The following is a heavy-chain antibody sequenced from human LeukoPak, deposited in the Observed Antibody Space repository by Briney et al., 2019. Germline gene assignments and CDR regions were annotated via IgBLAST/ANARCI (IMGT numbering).Heavy chain of an antibody. CDR3: ALASNSNWFDF. CDR1: GDSTSNFY. CDR2: IHYSGSS. J-gene: IGHJ5*01. Sequence: SETLSLTCTVSGDSTSNFYWNWIRQSPGKGLEWIGNIHYSGSSVYNPSLKSRGTISIDTSRRQFFLKLNSVTAADTAVYFCALASNSNWFDFWGPGTLVTVSS. D-gene: IGHD2-8*01. V-gene: IGHV4-59*03.